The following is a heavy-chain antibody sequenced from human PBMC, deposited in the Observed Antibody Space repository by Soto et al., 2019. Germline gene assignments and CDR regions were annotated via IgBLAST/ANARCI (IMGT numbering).Heavy chain of an antibody. CDR2: IYYSGST. J-gene: IGHJ5*02. CDR3: ARFYDSSGEVWFDP. CDR1: GGSISSGGYS. Sequence: SETLSLTCAVSGGSISSGGYSWSWIRQPPGKGLEWIGYIYYSGSTYYNPSLKSRVTISVDTSKNQFSLKLSSVTAADTAVYNCARFYDSSGEVWFDPWGQGTLVTVSS. D-gene: IGHD3-22*01. V-gene: IGHV4-30-2*05.